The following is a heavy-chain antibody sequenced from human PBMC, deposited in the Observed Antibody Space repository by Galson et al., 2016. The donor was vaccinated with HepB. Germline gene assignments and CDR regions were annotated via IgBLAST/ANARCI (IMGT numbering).Heavy chain of an antibody. D-gene: IGHD1-7*01. Sequence: CAISGDSVSSTSANWNWIRQSPSRGLEWLGRTYYKSKWYNDYAVSVQSRITINPDTSKNQFSLQLDSMTPEDTAVYYCARTSPVNTGTFDCWGQGTLVTVSA. V-gene: IGHV6-1*01. CDR3: ARTSPVNTGTFDC. J-gene: IGHJ4*02. CDR1: GDSVSSTSAN. CDR2: TYYKSKWYN.